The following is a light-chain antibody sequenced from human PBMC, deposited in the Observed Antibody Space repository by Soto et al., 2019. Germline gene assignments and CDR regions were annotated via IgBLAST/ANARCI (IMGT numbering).Light chain of an antibody. CDR3: QQYDKSPIT. CDR2: GTS. Sequence: IVLTQSPASLSLSPGESATLPCRASQDITTYLAWYQQKPGQAPSLLIYGTSNRATGIPDRFSGTGSGTDFTLTISGLEPEDFAVYYCQQYDKSPITFGQGTRLEIK. V-gene: IGKV3-20*01. CDR1: QDITTY. J-gene: IGKJ5*01.